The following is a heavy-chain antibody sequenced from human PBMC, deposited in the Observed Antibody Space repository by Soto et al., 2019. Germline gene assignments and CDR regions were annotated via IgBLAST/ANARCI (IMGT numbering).Heavy chain of an antibody. D-gene: IGHD2-2*01. V-gene: IGHV1-18*01. CDR1: GYTFTSYG. Sequence: QVQLVQSGAEVKKPGASVKVSCKASGYTFTSYGISWVRQAPGQGLEWMGWISAYNGNTNYAQKLQGRVTMTTDTSTSPAYMELKSLRSADTAVYYCALLGYCSSTSCSYYYYGMDVWGQGTTVTVSS. CDR3: ALLGYCSSTSCSYYYYGMDV. CDR2: ISAYNGNT. J-gene: IGHJ6*02.